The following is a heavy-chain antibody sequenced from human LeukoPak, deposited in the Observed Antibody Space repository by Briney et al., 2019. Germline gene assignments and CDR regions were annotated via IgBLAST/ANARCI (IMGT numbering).Heavy chain of an antibody. J-gene: IGHJ6*02. CDR1: GGSISSGGYY. D-gene: IGHD2-15*01. CDR3: ASQYCSGGSCNYGMDV. CDR2: IYYSGST. V-gene: IGHV4-31*03. Sequence: PSETLSLTCTVSGGSISSGGYYWSWLRQHPGKGLEWIGYIYYSGSTYYNPSLKSRVTISVDTSKNNFSLKLSSVTAADTAVYYCASQYCSGGSCNYGMDVWGQGTTVTVSS.